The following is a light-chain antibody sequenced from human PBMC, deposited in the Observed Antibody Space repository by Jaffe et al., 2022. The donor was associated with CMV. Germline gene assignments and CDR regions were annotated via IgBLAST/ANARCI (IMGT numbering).Light chain of an antibody. CDR3: DSFTSSTLGYV. V-gene: IGLV2-14*03. CDR1: SSDVGGYNY. Sequence: QSALTQPASVSGSPGQSITISCTGSSSDVGGYNYVSWYQQHSGKAPKLMIYDVNNRPSGVSNRFSGSKSGNTASLTISGLQAGDEADYYCDSFTSSTLGYVLGTGTKVTVL. CDR2: DVN. J-gene: IGLJ1*01.